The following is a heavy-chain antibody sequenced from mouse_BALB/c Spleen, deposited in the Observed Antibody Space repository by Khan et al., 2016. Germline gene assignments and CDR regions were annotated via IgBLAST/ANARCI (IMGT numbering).Heavy chain of an antibody. Sequence: EVQLQESGPDLVKPSQSLSLTCTVTGYSISSGYSWHWIRQFPGNKLEWMAYIHYSGSTNYNPSLKSRISITRDTSKNQFFLQLISVTTEDTATYYCTIGDYYGSDYWCQGTTLTVSS. CDR2: IHYSGST. J-gene: IGHJ2*01. V-gene: IGHV3-1*02. D-gene: IGHD1-1*01. CDR3: TIGDYYGSDY. CDR1: GYSISSGYS.